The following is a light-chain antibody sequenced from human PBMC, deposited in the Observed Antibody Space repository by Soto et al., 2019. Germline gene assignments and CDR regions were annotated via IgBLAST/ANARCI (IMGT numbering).Light chain of an antibody. CDR1: QSVSSTY. CDR3: QQYGSSPPYT. V-gene: IGKV3-20*01. CDR2: GAS. J-gene: IGKJ2*01. Sequence: EIVLTQSPGTLSLSPGERATPSSRASQSVSSTYLAGYQQKPAQAPSRLIYGASSRATGTPNRFSGSGSGTDFTLTISRLEPEDFAVYYCQQYGSSPPYTFGQGTKLEIK.